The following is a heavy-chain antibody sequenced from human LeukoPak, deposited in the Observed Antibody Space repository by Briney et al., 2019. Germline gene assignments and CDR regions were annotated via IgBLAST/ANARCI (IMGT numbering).Heavy chain of an antibody. J-gene: IGHJ5*02. D-gene: IGHD3-3*01. V-gene: IGHV3-48*01. CDR2: ISSSSSTI. CDR1: GGSISSSS. CDR3: ARDMESYDFWSGLGSNWFDP. Sequence: ETLSLTCTVSGGSISSSSYYWGWIRQPPGKGLEWVSYISSSSSTIYYADSVKGRFTISRDNAKNSLYLQMNSLRAEDTAVYYCARDMESYDFWSGLGSNWFDPWGQGTLVTVSS.